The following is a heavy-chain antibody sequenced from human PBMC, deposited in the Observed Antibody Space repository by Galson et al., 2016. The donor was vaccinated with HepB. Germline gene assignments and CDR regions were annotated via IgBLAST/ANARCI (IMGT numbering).Heavy chain of an antibody. D-gene: IGHD3-16*02. V-gene: IGHV1-18*01. J-gene: IGHJ2*01. CDR3: ARDAYDYVWGTYRAQAEIDY. CDR2: ISAYNGNT. Sequence: SCKAPGYTFRRYGITWVRQAPGQGLEWMGWISAYNGNTNYAQKVQGRVTMTTDTSTSTAYMELRSLRSDDTAVYYCARDAYDYVWGTYRAQAEIDYWGRGSLVTVSS. CDR1: GYTFRRYG.